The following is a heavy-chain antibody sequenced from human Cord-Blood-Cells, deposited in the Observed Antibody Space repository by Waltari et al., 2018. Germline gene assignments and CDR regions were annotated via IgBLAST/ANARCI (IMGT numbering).Heavy chain of an antibody. CDR3: ARASPYYYDSSGYYLDY. J-gene: IGHJ4*02. CDR2: IYYSGST. Sequence: QVQLQESGPGLVKPSETLSLTCTVSGGSISSYYWSWIRQPPGKGLEWIGYIYYSGSTNYNPSLKSRVNISVDTAKNQFSLRLSSVTAADTAVYYCARASPYYYDSSGYYLDYWGQGTLVTVSS. D-gene: IGHD3-22*01. V-gene: IGHV4-59*01. CDR1: GGSISSYY.